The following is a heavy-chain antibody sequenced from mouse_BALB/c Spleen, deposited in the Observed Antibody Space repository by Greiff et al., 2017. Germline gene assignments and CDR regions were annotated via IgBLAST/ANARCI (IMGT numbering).Heavy chain of an antibody. V-gene: IGHV1S81*02. J-gene: IGHJ3*01. D-gene: IGHD2-14*01. CDR2: INPSNGRT. CDR1: GYTFTSYW. Sequence: VQLQQSGAELVKPGASVKLSCKASGYTFTSYWMHWVKQRPGQGLEWIGEINPSNGRTNYNEKFKSKATLTVDKSSSTAYMQLSSLTSEDSAVYYCAYRYDRGTWFAYWGQGTLVTVSA. CDR3: AYRYDRGTWFAY.